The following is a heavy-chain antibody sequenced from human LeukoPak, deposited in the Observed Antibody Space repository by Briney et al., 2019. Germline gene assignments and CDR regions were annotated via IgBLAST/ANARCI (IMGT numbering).Heavy chain of an antibody. CDR1: GGSISSSNW. D-gene: IGHD1-26*01. V-gene: IGHV4-4*02. CDR3: ARRQKNGIVGATAFDY. CDR2: IYHSGST. J-gene: IGHJ4*02. Sequence: SETLSLTCAVSGGSISSSNWWSWVRQPPGKGLEWIGEIYHSGSTNYNPSPKSRVTISVDKSKNQFSLKLSSVTAADTAVYYCARRQKNGIVGATAFDYWGQGTLVTVSS.